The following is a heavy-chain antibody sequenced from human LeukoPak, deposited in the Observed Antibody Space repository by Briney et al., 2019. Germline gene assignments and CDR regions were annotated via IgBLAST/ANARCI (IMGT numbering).Heavy chain of an antibody. V-gene: IGHV3-21*06. D-gene: IGHD3-22*01. J-gene: IGHJ3*01. CDR3: ARDRSEGHDSSGPLDAFDV. CDR2: ISSSYTYI. Sequence: GGSLRLSCSASGFTFSNYCMNWVRQAPGKGLEWVSSISSSYTYIYYADSMKGRFTISRDNARNSLYLQMNSLRADDTAAYYCARDRSEGHDSSGPLDAFDVWGQGTLVTVSS. CDR1: GFTFSNYC.